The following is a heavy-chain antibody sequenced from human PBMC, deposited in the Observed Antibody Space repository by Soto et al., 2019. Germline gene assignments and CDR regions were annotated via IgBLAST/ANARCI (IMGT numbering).Heavy chain of an antibody. V-gene: IGHV3-23*01. CDR3: ARDVGLDSDDFFAY. D-gene: IGHD3-9*01. CDR2: IRGDGGQT. Sequence: LRLSCTASGFTFSSYGMGWVRQAPGKGLQWVSTIRGDGGQTHYTDSVKGRFSISRDNSKNTVYLQMDSLRAEDTAMYFCARDVGLDSDDFFAYWGQGTQVTVSS. CDR1: GFTFSSYG. J-gene: IGHJ4*02.